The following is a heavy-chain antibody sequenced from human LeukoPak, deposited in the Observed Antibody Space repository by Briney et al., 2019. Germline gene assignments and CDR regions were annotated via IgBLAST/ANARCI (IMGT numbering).Heavy chain of an antibody. D-gene: IGHD2-15*01. V-gene: IGHV3-30*18. CDR2: ISYDGSNK. J-gene: IGHJ4*02. CDR1: GFTFSSYG. Sequence: QPGGPLRLSCAASGFTFSSYGMPWVRQAPGKGLEWVAVISYDGSNKYYADSVKGRFTISRDNSKNTLYLQMNSLRAEDTARYYCAKQKGYCSGGSCYYSDYWGQGTLVTVSS. CDR3: AKQKGYCSGGSCYYSDY.